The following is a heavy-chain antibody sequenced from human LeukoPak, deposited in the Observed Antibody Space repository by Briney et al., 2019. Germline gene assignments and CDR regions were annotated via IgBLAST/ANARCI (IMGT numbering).Heavy chain of an antibody. V-gene: IGHV4-38-2*02. J-gene: IGHJ5*02. Sequence: PSETLSLTCTVSGYSISSGYYWGWIRQPPGKGLEWIGSIYHSGSTYYNPSLRSRVTISVDTSKNQISLNLRSVTAADTAVYYCARVPGPNWFDPWGQGTLVTVSS. CDR3: ARVPGPNWFDP. CDR2: IYHSGST. CDR1: GYSISSGYY.